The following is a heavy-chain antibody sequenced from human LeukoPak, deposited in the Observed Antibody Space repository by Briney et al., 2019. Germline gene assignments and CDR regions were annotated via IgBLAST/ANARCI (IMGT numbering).Heavy chain of an antibody. CDR2: IYYSGST. J-gene: IGHJ6*04. CDR3: ARVYLNYGSAHYGMDV. Sequence: SETLSLTCTVSGGSISSYYCSWIRQPPGKGLEWIGYIYYSGSTNYNPSLKSRVTISVDTSKNQFSLKLSSVTAADTAVYYCARVYLNYGSAHYGMDVWGKGTTVTVSS. D-gene: IGHD3-10*01. V-gene: IGHV4-59*01. CDR1: GGSISSYY.